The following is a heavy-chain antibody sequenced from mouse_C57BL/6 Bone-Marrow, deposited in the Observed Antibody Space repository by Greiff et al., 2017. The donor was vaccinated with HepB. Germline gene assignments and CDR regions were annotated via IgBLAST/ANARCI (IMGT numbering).Heavy chain of an antibody. Sequence: QVQLQQPGTELVKPGASVKLSCKASGYTFTSYWMHWVKQRPGQGLEWIGNIIPSNGGTNYNEKFKSKATLTVDKSSSTAYMQLSSLTSEDSAVYYCARGTVVAPANWDEGEYWGQGTTLTVSS. J-gene: IGHJ2*01. D-gene: IGHD1-1*01. CDR2: IIPSNGGT. CDR1: GYTFTSYW. V-gene: IGHV1-53*01. CDR3: ARGTVVAPANWDEGEY.